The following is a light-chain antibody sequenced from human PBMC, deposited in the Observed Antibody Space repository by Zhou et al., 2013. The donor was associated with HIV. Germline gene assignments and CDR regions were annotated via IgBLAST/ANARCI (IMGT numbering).Light chain of an antibody. V-gene: IGKV3-15*01. Sequence: EIVMTQSPATLSVSPGESATLSCRASQSVSSNLAWYQQRPGQAPRLLFYGASTRATGIPARFSGSGSGTEFTLTISSLQSEDFAVYYCQQYNNWPPTFGQGTKVEIK. CDR2: GAS. CDR1: QSVSSN. CDR3: QQYNNWPPT. J-gene: IGKJ1*01.